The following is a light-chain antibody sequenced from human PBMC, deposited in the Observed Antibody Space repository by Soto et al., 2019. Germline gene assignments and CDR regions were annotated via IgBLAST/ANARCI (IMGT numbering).Light chain of an antibody. V-gene: IGLV2-8*01. CDR3: SSFAGGGNPVL. J-gene: IGLJ2*01. Sequence: QSALTQPPSPSGSLGPAATISCPGTSSDVGGYNYVSWHQHHLGKPPKLIIYEVTKRPSGVPDRFSGSKSGNTSSLTVSGLQAEYEADYYCSSFAGGGNPVLFGGGTKLTVL. CDR2: EVT. CDR1: SSDVGGYNY.